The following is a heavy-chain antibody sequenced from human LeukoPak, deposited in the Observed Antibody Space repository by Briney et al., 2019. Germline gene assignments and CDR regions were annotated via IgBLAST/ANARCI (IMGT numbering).Heavy chain of an antibody. D-gene: IGHD4-17*01. J-gene: IGHJ4*02. CDR1: GFTFSYYG. V-gene: IGHV3-30*03. Sequence: GRSLRLSCAASGFTFSYYGMHWVRQAPGKGLEWVAVISHDGSNKYYADSVKGRFTISRDNSKNTLYLQMNSLRAEDTAVYYCVRVYGDYGGNDYWGQGTLVTVSS. CDR3: VRVYGDYGGNDY. CDR2: ISHDGSNK.